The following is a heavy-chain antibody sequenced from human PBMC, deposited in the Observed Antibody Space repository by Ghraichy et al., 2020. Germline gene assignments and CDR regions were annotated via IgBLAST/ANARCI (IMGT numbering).Heavy chain of an antibody. J-gene: IGHJ6*02. Sequence: SETLSLTCTVSGGSINSGNTRWSWIRQHPEKGLMWIGYIYSSGGTYYNPSLKSRVIMSVDTSKSQFYLELRSVAAADSAVYFCARGFSHSYYGMDVWGQGIAVTVSS. CDR1: GGSINSGNTR. CDR3: ARGFSHSYYGMDV. CDR2: IYSSGGT. V-gene: IGHV4-31*03.